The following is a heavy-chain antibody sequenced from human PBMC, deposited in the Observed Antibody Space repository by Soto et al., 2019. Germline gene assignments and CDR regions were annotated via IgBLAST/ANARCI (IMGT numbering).Heavy chain of an antibody. D-gene: IGHD2-2*01. CDR1: GFTFSSYA. CDR3: ANPYCSSTSCQGAFDI. V-gene: IGHV3-23*01. J-gene: IGHJ3*02. Sequence: GSLRLSCAASGFTFSSYAMSWVRQAPGKGLEWVSAISGSGGSTYYADSVKGRFTIARDNSKNTLYLQMNSLRAEDTAVYYCANPYCSSTSCQGAFDIWGQGTMVTVSS. CDR2: ISGSGGST.